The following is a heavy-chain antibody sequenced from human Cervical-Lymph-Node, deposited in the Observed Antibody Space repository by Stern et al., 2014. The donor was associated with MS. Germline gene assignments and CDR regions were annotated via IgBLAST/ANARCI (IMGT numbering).Heavy chain of an antibody. CDR3: AKGEGDYGEADAFDL. J-gene: IGHJ3*01. CDR1: GGTLNSYA. D-gene: IGHD4-17*01. Sequence: QLVQSGAEVKKPGSSVRVSCHPSGGTLNSYAISWVRQSPGLGLQWMGRIIPILGVPNYAPEFQDRVTISANRSTSASYMELTSLTSEDTAIYYCAKGEGDYGEADAFDLWVPGTMVTVSS. V-gene: IGHV1-69*09. CDR2: IIPILGVP.